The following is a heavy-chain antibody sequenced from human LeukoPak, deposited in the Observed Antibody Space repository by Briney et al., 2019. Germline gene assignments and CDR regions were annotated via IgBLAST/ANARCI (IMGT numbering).Heavy chain of an antibody. CDR2: ISSGGST. V-gene: IGHV3-53*01. D-gene: IGHD1-7*01. CDR3: APLELHSFDY. J-gene: IGHJ4*02. Sequence: PGGSLRLSCAASGFTFSSYSMNWVRQAPGKGLEWVSLISSGGSTYYADSVKGRFTISRDNSKNTLYLQMFSLRADDTAVYYCAPLELHSFDYWGQGTLVTVSS. CDR1: GFTFSSYS.